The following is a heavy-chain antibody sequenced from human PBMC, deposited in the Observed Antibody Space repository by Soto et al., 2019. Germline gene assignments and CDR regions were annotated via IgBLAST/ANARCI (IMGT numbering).Heavy chain of an antibody. J-gene: IGHJ4*02. V-gene: IGHV4-4*02. D-gene: IGHD3-10*01. CDR2: IYHSGST. CDR1: GGSISSSNW. Sequence: QVQLQESGPGLVKPSGTLSLTCAVSGGSISSSNWWSWVRQPPGKGLEWIGEIYHSGSTNYNPSLNARVTISVDKSKSQFSLKLSYVTAADTAVYYCARDGEGSGSNNPRYFESLVQGTLVTVSS. CDR3: ARDGEGSGSNNPRYFES.